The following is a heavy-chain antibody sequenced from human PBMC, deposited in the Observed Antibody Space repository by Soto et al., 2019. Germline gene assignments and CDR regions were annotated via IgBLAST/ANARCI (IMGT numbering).Heavy chain of an antibody. CDR2: ISSTISYT. J-gene: IGHJ4*02. Sequence: PGGSLRLSCAASVFTFSDYYMSWIRQAPGKGLEWVSYISSTISYTHYADSVKGRFTISRDNAKNSLYLQMNSLRAEDTAVYYCARYIYGYVDYWGQGTLVTVSS. CDR1: VFTFSDYY. CDR3: ARYIYGYVDY. D-gene: IGHD5-18*01. V-gene: IGHV3-11*06.